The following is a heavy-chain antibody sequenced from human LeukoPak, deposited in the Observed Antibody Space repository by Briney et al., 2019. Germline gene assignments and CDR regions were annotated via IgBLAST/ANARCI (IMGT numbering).Heavy chain of an antibody. D-gene: IGHD6-13*01. CDR3: ARPSSSGQDY. J-gene: IGHJ4*02. CDR1: GGSISSSSYY. V-gene: IGHV4-39*01. Sequence: PSETLCLTCTVSGGSISSSSYYWGWIRQPPGKGLEWIGSIYYSGSTYYNPSLKSRVTISVDTSKNQFSLKLSSVTAADTAVYYCARPSSSGQDYWGQGTLVTVSS. CDR2: IYYSGST.